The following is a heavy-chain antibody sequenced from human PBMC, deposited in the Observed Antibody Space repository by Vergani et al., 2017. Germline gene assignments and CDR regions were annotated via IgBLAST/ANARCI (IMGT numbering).Heavy chain of an antibody. CDR3: ARDLAAGGNWFDP. CDR1: GFTVSSNY. V-gene: IGHV3-53*01. CDR2: IYSGGST. Sequence: EVQLVESGGGLIQPGGSLRLSCAASGFTVSSNYMSWVRQAPGKGLEWVSVIYSGGSTYYADSVKGRFTISRDKSKNTLYLQMNSLRAEDTAVYYCARDLAAGGNWFDPWGQGTLVTVSS. D-gene: IGHD6-13*01. J-gene: IGHJ5*02.